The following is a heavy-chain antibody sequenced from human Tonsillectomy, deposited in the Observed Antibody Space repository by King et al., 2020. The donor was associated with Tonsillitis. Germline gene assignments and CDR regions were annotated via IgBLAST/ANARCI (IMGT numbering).Heavy chain of an antibody. D-gene: IGHD3-16*01. V-gene: IGHV3-21*01. CDR1: GFTFSGYI. Sequence: VQLVESGGGLVKPGGSLRLSVAASGFTFSGYIRNWFGQPPGKGLEWFSSIRGRATYIYYADSLKGRFTTSRENAKNSLYLQMNSLRAEDTAVYYCAREEGEGFDYWGQGTLVAVSS. J-gene: IGHJ4*02. CDR2: IRGRATYI. CDR3: AREEGEGFDY.